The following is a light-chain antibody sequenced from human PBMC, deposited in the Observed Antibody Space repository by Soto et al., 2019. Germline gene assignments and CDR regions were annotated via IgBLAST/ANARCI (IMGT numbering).Light chain of an antibody. Sequence: DIQMTQSPSSLSASVGDRVTITCRASQSISNYLNWYQQKPGKAPKLLSYAASSLQSGVPSRFSGSGSGTDFTLTISSLQPEDFATYYCQQSYRTRITFGQGTRLEIK. CDR2: AAS. V-gene: IGKV1-39*01. CDR1: QSISNY. J-gene: IGKJ5*01. CDR3: QQSYRTRIT.